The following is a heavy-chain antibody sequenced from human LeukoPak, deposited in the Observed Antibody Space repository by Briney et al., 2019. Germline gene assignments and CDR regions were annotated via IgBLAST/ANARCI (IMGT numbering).Heavy chain of an antibody. CDR2: IHHSKSS. D-gene: IGHD3-3*01. CDR1: GDSITSDKW. CDR3: ARDNGGYDFWSGYYPLVTNWFDP. Sequence: SETLSLTCAVSGDSITSDKWWTWVRQPPGKGLEWIGEIHHSKSSNYYPSLKSRVTISVDKSKNQFSLELNSVTAADTAVYYCARDNGGYDFWSGYYPLVTNWFDPWGQGTLVTVSS. J-gene: IGHJ5*02. V-gene: IGHV4-4*02.